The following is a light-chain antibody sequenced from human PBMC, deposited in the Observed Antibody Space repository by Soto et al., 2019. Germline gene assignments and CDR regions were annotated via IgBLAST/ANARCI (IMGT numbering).Light chain of an antibody. J-gene: IGLJ2*01. Sequence: QSVLTQPASVSGSPGQSITISCTGTSSDVGTYNLVSWYQQNPGKAPKLMIYDVSYRPSGVSNRFSGSKSGNTASLTISGLQAEDEADYYCSSNTGSSTPVFGGGTKVTVL. CDR1: SSDVGTYNL. V-gene: IGLV2-14*02. CDR2: DVS. CDR3: SSNTGSSTPV.